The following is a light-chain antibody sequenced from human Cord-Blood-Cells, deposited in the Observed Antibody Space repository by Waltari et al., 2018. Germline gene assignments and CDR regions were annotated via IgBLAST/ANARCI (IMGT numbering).Light chain of an antibody. CDR2: AAS. V-gene: IGKV1-39*01. CDR3: QQSYSTPFT. J-gene: IGKJ3*01. CDR1: QSISSY. Sequence: DIQMTQSPSSLYASVGDRVTITCRASQSISSYLNWYQQKPGNAPKLLICAASSLQSGVPSRFSGSGSGTDFTLTISSLQPEDFATYYCQQSYSTPFTFGPGTKVDIK.